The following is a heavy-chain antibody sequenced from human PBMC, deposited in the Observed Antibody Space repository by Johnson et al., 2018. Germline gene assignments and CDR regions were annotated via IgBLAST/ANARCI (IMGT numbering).Heavy chain of an antibody. J-gene: IGHJ6*02. CDR1: GGSFSGYY. CDR2: INHSGST. Sequence: QVQLQQWGAGLLKPSETLSLTCAVYGGSFSGYYWSWIRQPPGKGLEWIGEINHSGSTNYNPSLKSRVTISVDTSKNQFSLKLSSVTAADTAVYYCARLVGEVAYYYYYGRDVWGQGTTVTVSS. CDR3: ARLVGEVAYYYYYGRDV. V-gene: IGHV4-34*01. D-gene: IGHD1-26*01.